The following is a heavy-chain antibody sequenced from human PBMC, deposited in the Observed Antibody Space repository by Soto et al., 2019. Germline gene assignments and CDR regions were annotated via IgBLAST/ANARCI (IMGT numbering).Heavy chain of an antibody. CDR3: VSNANYFYHYVDV. CDR1: GFTFSDYY. J-gene: IGHJ6*03. Sequence: GGSLRLSCAASGFTFSDYYMSWIRQAPGKGLEWVSYISSSGDTIYYADSVKGRFTISRDNAKSSLYLQMNNLRAEDTAVYYCVSNANYFYHYVDVWDKGTTVTVSS. D-gene: IGHD7-27*01. CDR2: ISSSGDTI. V-gene: IGHV3-11*01.